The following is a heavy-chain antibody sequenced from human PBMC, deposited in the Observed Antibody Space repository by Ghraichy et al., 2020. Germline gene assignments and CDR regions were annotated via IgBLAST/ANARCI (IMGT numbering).Heavy chain of an antibody. V-gene: IGHV3-30-3*01. J-gene: IGHJ4*02. CDR2: ISYDGSNK. CDR1: GFTFSSYA. Sequence: GGSLRLSCAASGFTFSSYAMHWVRQAPGKGLEWVAAISYDGSNKFYADSVKGRFTISRDNSENTLYLQMNSLIPEDTAVYYCARDVNWLGVGARFDYWGQGALATVSS. CDR3: ARDVNWLGVGARFDY. D-gene: IGHD1-26*01.